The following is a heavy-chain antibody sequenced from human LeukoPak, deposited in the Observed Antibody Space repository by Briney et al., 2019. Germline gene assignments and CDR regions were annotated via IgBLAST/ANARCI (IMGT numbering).Heavy chain of an antibody. CDR1: GGSISSGGYY. Sequence: SETLSLTCTVSGGSISSGGYYWSWIRQHPGKGLEWIGYIYYSGSTYYNPSLKSRVTISVDTSKNQFSLKLSSVTAADTAVYYCARGPYYYDSSGYPNPYYFDYWGQGTLVTVSS. J-gene: IGHJ4*02. CDR3: ARGPYYYDSSGYPNPYYFDY. D-gene: IGHD3-22*01. V-gene: IGHV4-31*03. CDR2: IYYSGST.